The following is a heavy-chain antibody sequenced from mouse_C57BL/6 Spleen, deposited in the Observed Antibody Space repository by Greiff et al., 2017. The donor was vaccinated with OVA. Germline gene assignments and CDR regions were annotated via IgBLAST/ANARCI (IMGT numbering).Heavy chain of an antibody. D-gene: IGHD2-10*02. CDR2: IWSDGST. V-gene: IGHV2-6*03. CDR1: GFSLTSYG. J-gene: IGHJ4*01. CDR3: ARYGNDYAMDY. Sequence: VKVVESGPGLVAPSQSLSITCTVSGFSLTSYGVHWVRQPPGKGLEWLVVIWSDGSTTYNSAPKSRLSISKDNSTSQVFLKMNSLQTDDTAMYYCARYGNDYAMDYWGQGTSVTVSS.